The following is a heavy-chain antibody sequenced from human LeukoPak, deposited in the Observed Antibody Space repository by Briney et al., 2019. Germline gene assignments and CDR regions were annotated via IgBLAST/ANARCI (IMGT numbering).Heavy chain of an antibody. CDR1: GYTFTSYD. V-gene: IGHV1-18*01. CDR2: ISAYNGNT. D-gene: IGHD4-17*01. Sequence: ASVKVSCKASGYTFTSYDISGVRPARGQGLAWMGWISAYNGNTKYGQKLQGRVHMPTDTSTSTAYMELRSLRSDDTAVYYCARDMEGHYGDLFDYWGQGTLVTVSS. J-gene: IGHJ4*02. CDR3: ARDMEGHYGDLFDY.